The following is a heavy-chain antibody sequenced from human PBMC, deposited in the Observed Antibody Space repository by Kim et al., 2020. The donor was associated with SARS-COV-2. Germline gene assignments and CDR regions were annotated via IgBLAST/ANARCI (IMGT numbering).Heavy chain of an antibody. J-gene: IGHJ6*02. V-gene: IGHV3-73*01. CDR3: TRHEWFGEHENLPYGMDV. D-gene: IGHD3-10*01. Sequence: ASVKGRFTISRDDSKNTAYLQMNSLKTEDTAVYYCTRHEWFGEHENLPYGMDVWGQGTTVTVSS.